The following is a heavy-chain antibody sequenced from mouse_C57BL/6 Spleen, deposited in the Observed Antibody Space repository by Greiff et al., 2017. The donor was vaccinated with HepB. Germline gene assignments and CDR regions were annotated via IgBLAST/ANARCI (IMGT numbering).Heavy chain of an antibody. Sequence: QVHVKQPGAELVKPGASVKLSCKASGYTFTSYWMHWVKQRPGQGLEWIGMIHPNSGSTNYNEKFKSKATLTVDKSSSTAYMQLSSLTSEDSAVYYCARSRSGGYFDYWGQGTTLTVSS. J-gene: IGHJ2*01. V-gene: IGHV1-64*01. CDR1: GYTFTSYW. CDR2: IHPNSGST. D-gene: IGHD1-3*01. CDR3: ARSRSGGYFDY.